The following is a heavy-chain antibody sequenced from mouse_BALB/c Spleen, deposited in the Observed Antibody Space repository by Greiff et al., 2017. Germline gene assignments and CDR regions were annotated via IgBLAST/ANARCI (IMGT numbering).Heavy chain of an antibody. J-gene: IGHJ4*01. D-gene: IGHD2-1*01. CDR3: ARGGNFYYYAMDY. Sequence: QVQLQQPGAELVKPGASVKMSCKASGYTFTSYNMHWVKQTPGQGLEWIGAIYPGNGDTSYNQKFKGKATLTADKSSSTAYMQLSSLTSEDSAVYYCARGGNFYYYAMDYWGQGTSATVSS. CDR2: IYPGNGDT. CDR1: GYTFTSYN. V-gene: IGHV1-12*01.